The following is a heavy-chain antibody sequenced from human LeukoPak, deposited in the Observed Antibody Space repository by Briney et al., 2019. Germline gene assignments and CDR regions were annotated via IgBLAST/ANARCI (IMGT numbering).Heavy chain of an antibody. V-gene: IGHV4-4*09. CDR3: AKHDTVFGAAHFYMDV. D-gene: IGHD3-3*01. J-gene: IGHJ6*03. Sequence: SETLSLTCAVSGVSINTYYWSWIRQPPGKGLEWVGYIYSTGNTNYNPSLKGRVTISLDTSKNQFSLNLSSVTAADTAVYYCAKHDTVFGAAHFYMDVWGKGTTVTVSS. CDR1: GVSINTYY. CDR2: IYSTGNT.